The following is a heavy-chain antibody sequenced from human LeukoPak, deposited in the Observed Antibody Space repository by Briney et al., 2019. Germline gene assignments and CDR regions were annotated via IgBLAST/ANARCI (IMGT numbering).Heavy chain of an antibody. V-gene: IGHV3-74*01. Sequence: GGSLRLSCAASGFTFSGYWMHWVRQAPGKGQVWVSLINHDGSNRNYADSVRGRFTISRDNAKNTLYLQMNSLRAEDTAVYHCAKDVAPTTRGPFDYWGQGTPVTVSS. CDR3: AKDVAPTTRGPFDY. J-gene: IGHJ4*02. D-gene: IGHD1-7*01. CDR2: INHDGSNR. CDR1: GFTFSGYW.